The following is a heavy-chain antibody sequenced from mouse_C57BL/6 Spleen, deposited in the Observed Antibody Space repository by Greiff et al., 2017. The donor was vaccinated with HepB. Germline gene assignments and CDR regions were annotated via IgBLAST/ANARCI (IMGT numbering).Heavy chain of an antibody. CDR2: IDPENGDT. J-gene: IGHJ3*01. D-gene: IGHD3-2*02. CDR1: GFNIKDDY. Sequence: EVMLVESGAELVRPGASVKLSCTASGFNIKDDYMHWVKQRPEQGLEWIGWIDPENGDTEYASKFQGKATITADTSSNTAYLQLSSLTSEDTAVYYCTKVDSSGYWFAYWGQGTLVTVSA. V-gene: IGHV14-4*01. CDR3: TKVDSSGYWFAY.